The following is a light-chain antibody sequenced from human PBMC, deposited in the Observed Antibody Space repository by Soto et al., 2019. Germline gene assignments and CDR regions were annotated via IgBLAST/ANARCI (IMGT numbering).Light chain of an antibody. CDR2: DAS. J-gene: IGKJ2*01. V-gene: IGKV3-11*01. CDR3: QQRSHWPPYT. Sequence: EIVLTQSPATLSLSPGERATLSCRASQSVSNYLVWYQQKAGQAPRLLIYDASNRATGIPARFSGSGSGTDFTLTISSLEPEDFAVYYCQQRSHWPPYTFGQGTKLEIK. CDR1: QSVSNY.